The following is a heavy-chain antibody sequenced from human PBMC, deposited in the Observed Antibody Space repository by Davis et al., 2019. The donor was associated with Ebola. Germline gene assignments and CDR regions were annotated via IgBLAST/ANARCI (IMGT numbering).Heavy chain of an antibody. J-gene: IGHJ6*04. D-gene: IGHD3-10*01. CDR1: GLTSSSYR. V-gene: IGHV3-48*02. Sequence: PGGSLRLSCAASGLTSSSYRLTWVRQAPGKGLEWVSYISSSSSTIYYADSVKGRFTISRDNAKNSLYLQMNSLRDEDTAVYYCARERVVLWFGEQMSDSYDDMDVWGKGTTVTVSS. CDR3: ARERVVLWFGEQMSDSYDDMDV. CDR2: ISSSSSTI.